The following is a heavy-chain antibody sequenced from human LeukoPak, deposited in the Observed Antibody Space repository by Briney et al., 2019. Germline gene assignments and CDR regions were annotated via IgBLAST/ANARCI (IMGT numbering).Heavy chain of an antibody. D-gene: IGHD6-13*01. V-gene: IGHV3-48*03. CDR2: ISKSGSTI. CDR1: GFTFSSYE. CDR3: ARALSSSWYPYYYYYGMDV. J-gene: IGHJ6*04. Sequence: GGSLRLSCAASGFTFSSYEMNWVRQPPGRGREWVSYISKSGSTIYYADSVKGRFSISRDNAKNSLYLQMNSLRAEDTAVYYYARALSSSWYPYYYYYGMDVWGKGTTVTVSS.